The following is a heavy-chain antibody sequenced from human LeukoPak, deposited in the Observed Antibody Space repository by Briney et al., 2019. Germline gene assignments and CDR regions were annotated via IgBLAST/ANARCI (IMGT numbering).Heavy chain of an antibody. J-gene: IGHJ4*02. CDR3: ARVGGASEQQLAAFDY. V-gene: IGHV1-2*02. CDR2: INPNSGGT. Sequence: ASVKVSCKASGYTSTGYYMHWVRQAPGQGLEWMGWINPNSGGTNYTQTFQGRVTMTRDTPISTAAMELSMLRSDDTAVYYCARVGGASEQQLAAFDYWGQGTLVSVSS. D-gene: IGHD6-13*01. CDR1: GYTSTGYY.